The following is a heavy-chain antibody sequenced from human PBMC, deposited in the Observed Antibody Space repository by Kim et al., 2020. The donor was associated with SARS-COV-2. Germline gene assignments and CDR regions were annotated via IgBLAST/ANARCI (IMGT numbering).Heavy chain of an antibody. CDR2: ISWDGGST. V-gene: IGHV3-43*02. CDR1: GFTFDDYA. CDR3: AKDMGSSSSVAFDI. J-gene: IGHJ3*02. D-gene: IGHD6-13*01. Sequence: GGSLRLSCAASGFTFDDYAMHWVRQAPGKGLEWVSLISWDGGSTYYADSVKGRFTISRDNSKNSLYLQMNSLRTEDTDLYYCAKDMGSSSSVAFDIWGQGTMVTVSS.